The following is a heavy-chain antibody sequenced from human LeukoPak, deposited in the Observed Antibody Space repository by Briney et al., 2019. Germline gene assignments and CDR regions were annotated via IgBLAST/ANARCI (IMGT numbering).Heavy chain of an antibody. Sequence: GGSLRLSCAASGFTFSDYYMSWTRQAPGKGLEWVSYISSSSSYTNYADSVKGRFTISRDNAKNSLYLQMNSLRAEDTAVYYCARDGDYGDYEILYGMDVWGQGTTVTVSS. V-gene: IGHV3-11*05. CDR1: GFTFSDYY. J-gene: IGHJ6*02. D-gene: IGHD4-17*01. CDR2: ISSSSSYT. CDR3: ARDGDYGDYEILYGMDV.